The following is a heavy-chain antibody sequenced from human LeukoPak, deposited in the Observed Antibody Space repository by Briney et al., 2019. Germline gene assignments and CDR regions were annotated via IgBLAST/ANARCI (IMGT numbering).Heavy chain of an antibody. CDR3: AIGDVGLLWFGEPKPFDY. CDR2: INRSGNT. Sequence: SETLSLTCTVSGGSISSYYWSWIRQPPGKGLEWIGEINRSGNTNYNPSLKSRVTISVDMSKNQFSLKLSSVTVADTAVYYCAIGDVGLLWFGEPKPFDYWGQGTLVTVSS. CDR1: GGSISSYY. J-gene: IGHJ4*02. V-gene: IGHV4-34*01. D-gene: IGHD3-10*01.